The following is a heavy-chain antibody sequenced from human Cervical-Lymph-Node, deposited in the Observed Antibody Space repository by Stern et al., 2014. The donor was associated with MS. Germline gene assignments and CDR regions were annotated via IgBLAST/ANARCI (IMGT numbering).Heavy chain of an antibody. Sequence: VQLVQSGPEVRQPGASVRVSCKSSGYTCTTPNYGIAWVREAPGRGLEWMGWVSSYNGNTVYAQKLQDRVTMTTDTSTSTAYMELRSLRSDDTAFYYCARERVRDFNDYHFDSWGQGTLVTVSS. CDR2: VSSYNGNT. V-gene: IGHV1-18*01. D-gene: IGHD4-11*01. CDR1: GYTCTTPNYG. CDR3: ARERVRDFNDYHFDS. J-gene: IGHJ4*02.